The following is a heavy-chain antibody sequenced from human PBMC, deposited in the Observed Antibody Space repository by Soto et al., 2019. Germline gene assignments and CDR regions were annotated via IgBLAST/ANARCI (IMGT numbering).Heavy chain of an antibody. CDR3: VGGQYYFDY. D-gene: IGHD3-10*01. J-gene: IGHJ4*02. CDR2: ISYDGSNK. CDR1: GFPFTTYG. Sequence: QVQLVESGGGVVQPGRSLRLSCAASGFPFTTYGMHWVREGPGKGLEWVAVISYDGSNKYYADSVKGRFTISRDNSKKTLYLQMNSLRLEDTALYYCVGGQYYFDYRGQGTLVTVSS. V-gene: IGHV3-30*03.